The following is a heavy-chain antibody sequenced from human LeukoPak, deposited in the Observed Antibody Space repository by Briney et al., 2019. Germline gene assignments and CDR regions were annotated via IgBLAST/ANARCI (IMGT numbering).Heavy chain of an antibody. V-gene: IGHV3-30-3*01. CDR3: ARGTYYDILTGYYFTDYYFDY. J-gene: IGHJ4*02. Sequence: PGGSLRLSCAASGFTFSSYAMHWVRQAPGKGLEWVAVISYDGSNKYYADSVKGRFTISRDNSKNTLYLQMNSLRAEDTAVYYCARGTYYDILTGYYFTDYYFDYWGQGTLVTVSS. CDR1: GFTFSSYA. D-gene: IGHD3-9*01. CDR2: ISYDGSNK.